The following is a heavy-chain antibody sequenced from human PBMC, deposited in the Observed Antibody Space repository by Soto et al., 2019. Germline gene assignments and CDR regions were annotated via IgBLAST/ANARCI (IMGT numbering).Heavy chain of an antibody. CDR2: IIPIFGTA. D-gene: IGHD3-3*01. CDR1: GGTFSSYA. Sequence: ASVKVSCKASGGTFSSYAISWVRQAPGQGLEWMGGIIPIFGTANYAQKFQGRVTITADESTSTAYMELSSLRSEDTAVYYCARDTPPYELGRDYDFWSGYSSFDYWGQGTLVTVSS. J-gene: IGHJ4*02. V-gene: IGHV1-69*13. CDR3: ARDTPPYELGRDYDFWSGYSSFDY.